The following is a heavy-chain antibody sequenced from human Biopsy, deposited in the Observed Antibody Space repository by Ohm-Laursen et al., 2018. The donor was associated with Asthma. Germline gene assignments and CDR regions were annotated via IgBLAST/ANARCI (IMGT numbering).Heavy chain of an antibody. J-gene: IGHJ6*02. CDR2: ISYDGRNT. CDR1: GFTFDNYT. D-gene: IGHD2-21*02. CDR3: AGGGLHYYEYYGMDV. V-gene: IGHV3-30*04. Sequence: SLRLSCTAPGFTFDNYTMHWVRQAPGKGLEWVTIISYDGRNTYYADSVEGRFTTSRDNSKNTLFLQMSSLRPEDTAVYYCAGGGLHYYEYYGMDVWGQGTTVTVS.